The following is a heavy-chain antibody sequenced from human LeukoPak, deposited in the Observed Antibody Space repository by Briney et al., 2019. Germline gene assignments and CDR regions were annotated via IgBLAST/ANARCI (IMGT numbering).Heavy chain of an antibody. CDR3: ARHGSWSFDY. V-gene: IGHV3-23*01. CDR2: ISSGSGSDV. J-gene: IGHJ4*02. CDR1: GFTLCSHA. D-gene: IGHD6-13*01. Sequence: GGSLRLSCAAPGFTLCSHAMSWVRRAPGRGVEWGSAISSGSGSDVCFRDSRKGRFTISRENSKNTLSLQMNSLRAEDTPVYYCARHGSWSFDYWGQGTLVTVSA.